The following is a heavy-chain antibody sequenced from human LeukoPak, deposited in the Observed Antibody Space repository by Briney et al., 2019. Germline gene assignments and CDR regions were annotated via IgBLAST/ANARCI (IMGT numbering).Heavy chain of an antibody. D-gene: IGHD3-10*01. CDR3: AKRMVRGLSAFDI. V-gene: IGHV3-23*01. CDR2: ISSSGSGT. CDR1: GFTFSSFA. J-gene: IGHJ3*02. Sequence: PGGSLRLSCAASGFTFSSFAMSWVRQAPGKGLEWVSTISSSGSGTYYADSVKGRFTISRDNSKNTLYLQMNSLRAEDTAVYYCAKRMVRGLSAFDIWGQGTMVTVSS.